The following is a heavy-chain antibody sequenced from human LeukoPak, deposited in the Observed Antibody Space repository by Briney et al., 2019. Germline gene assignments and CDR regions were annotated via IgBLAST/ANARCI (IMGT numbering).Heavy chain of an antibody. D-gene: IGHD6-13*01. V-gene: IGHV3-23*01. CDR2: ISGSDGST. Sequence: GGSLRLSCAASGFTFSSYAMSWVRQAPGKGLEWVSAISGSDGSTYYADSVKGRFTISRDNSKNTLYLQMNSLRAEDTAVYYCAKDIYSNNSIFDYWGQGTLVAVSS. J-gene: IGHJ4*02. CDR1: GFTFSSYA. CDR3: AKDIYSNNSIFDY.